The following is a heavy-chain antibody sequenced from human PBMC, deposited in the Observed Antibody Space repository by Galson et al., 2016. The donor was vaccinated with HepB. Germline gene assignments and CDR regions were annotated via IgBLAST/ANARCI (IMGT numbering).Heavy chain of an antibody. CDR2: ISGRGERI. CDR1: GFGFSGYA. V-gene: IGHV3-23*01. Sequence: SLRLSCAASGFGFSGYAMSWVRQAPGKGLEWVSGISGRGERIYHADSVMGRFSISRDNAKNSVYMQMNSLRDEDTAVYYCARELVRSAFDLWGQGTMVTVSS. CDR3: ARELVRSAFDL. J-gene: IGHJ3*01. D-gene: IGHD3-10*01.